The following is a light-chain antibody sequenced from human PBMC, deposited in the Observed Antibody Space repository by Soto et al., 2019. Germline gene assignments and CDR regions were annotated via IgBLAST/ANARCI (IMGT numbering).Light chain of an antibody. V-gene: IGLV1-40*01. CDR2: GNS. CDR3: QSYDTSLSGSV. Sequence: QSVLTQPPSVSGAPGQRVTISCTGSSSNIGAGYDVHWYQQLPGTAPKVFIYGNSNRPSGVPDRFSGSKSSTSASLAITGLQAEDEADYYCQSYDTSLSGSVFGGGTKVTVL. J-gene: IGLJ2*01. CDR1: SSNIGAGYD.